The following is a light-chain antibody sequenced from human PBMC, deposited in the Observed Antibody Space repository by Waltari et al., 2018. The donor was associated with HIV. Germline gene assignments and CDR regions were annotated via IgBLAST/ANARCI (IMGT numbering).Light chain of an antibody. CDR1: SSDVGGYNL. J-gene: IGLJ2*01. Sequence: QSALTQPASVSGSPGQSIPISCTGTSSDVGGYNLFSWYQHHPSKAPKLMIYEVSKRPSGVSNRFSGSKSGNTASLTISGLQAEDEADYYCCAYAGSTTYVIFGGGTKLTVL. CDR3: CAYAGSTTYVI. CDR2: EVS. V-gene: IGLV2-23*02.